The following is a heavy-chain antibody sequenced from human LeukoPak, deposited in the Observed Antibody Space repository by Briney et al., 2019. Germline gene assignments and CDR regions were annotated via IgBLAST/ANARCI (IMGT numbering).Heavy chain of an antibody. V-gene: IGHV3-23*01. Sequence: PGGSLRLSCAASGFTFSSYAMSWVRQAPGKGLEWVSAISGSGGSTYYADSVKGRFTISRDNSKNTLYLQMNSLRAEDTAVYYCAREERAEERELGELNYYFDYWGQGTLVAVSS. CDR1: GFTFSSYA. J-gene: IGHJ4*02. D-gene: IGHD1-26*01. CDR2: ISGSGGST. CDR3: AREERAEERELGELNYYFDY.